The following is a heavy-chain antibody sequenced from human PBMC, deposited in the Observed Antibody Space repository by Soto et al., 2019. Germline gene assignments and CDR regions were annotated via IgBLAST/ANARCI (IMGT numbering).Heavy chain of an antibody. Sequence: LSLTCTVSGDSVSSHYWSWIRQPAGKGLEWLGRLYNDERTNYNPSLKSRVTMSMDTSKNQFSLKLTSVTAADSAVYFCAREPLAHSYFDFWGQGILVTVSS. CDR3: AREPLAHSYFDF. CDR2: LYNDERT. CDR1: GDSVSSHY. V-gene: IGHV4-4*07. J-gene: IGHJ4*02.